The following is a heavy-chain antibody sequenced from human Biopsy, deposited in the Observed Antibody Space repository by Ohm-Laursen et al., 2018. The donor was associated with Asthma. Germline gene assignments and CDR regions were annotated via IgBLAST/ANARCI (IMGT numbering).Heavy chain of an antibody. CDR2: IKHDGSEK. CDR3: ARVLESSDRGPFYFFALDV. CDR1: GFDLRDYT. Sequence: SLRLSCAASGFDLRDYTMNWVRQAPGKGLEWVANIKHDGSEKNHVDSLKGRFTISRDNAQKSLFLQMNSLRADDKAIYFSARVLESSDRGPFYFFALDVWGQGTTVAVS. V-gene: IGHV3-7*03. J-gene: IGHJ6*02. D-gene: IGHD6-25*01.